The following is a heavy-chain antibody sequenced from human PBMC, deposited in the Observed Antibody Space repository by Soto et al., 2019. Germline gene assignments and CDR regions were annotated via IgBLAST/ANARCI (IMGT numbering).Heavy chain of an antibody. J-gene: IGHJ4*02. V-gene: IGHV4-59*01. D-gene: IGHD6-13*01. CDR3: ARDLAAVPRAFDY. Sequence: SETLSLTCTVSGGSISSYFYIWVRQPPGKGLEWIGSVYYTGTTDYNPSRKSRVTISVDTSKTQFSLNLRSVTAADTAVYYCARDLAAVPRAFDYWGRGTLVPVSS. CDR2: VYYTGTT. CDR1: GGSISSYF.